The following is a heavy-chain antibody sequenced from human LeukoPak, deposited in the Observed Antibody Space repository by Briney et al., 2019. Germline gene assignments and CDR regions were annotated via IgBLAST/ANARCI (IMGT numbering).Heavy chain of an antibody. CDR1: GGSLSGYY. Sequence: SETLSLTCAVYGGSLSGYYWSWIRQPPGKGLEWIGEINHSGSTNYNPSLKSRVTISVDTSKNQFSLKLSSVTAADTAVYYCARSRSIRATGYFDYWGQGTLVTVSS. CDR3: ARSRSIRATGYFDY. V-gene: IGHV4-34*01. D-gene: IGHD1-26*01. CDR2: INHSGST. J-gene: IGHJ4*02.